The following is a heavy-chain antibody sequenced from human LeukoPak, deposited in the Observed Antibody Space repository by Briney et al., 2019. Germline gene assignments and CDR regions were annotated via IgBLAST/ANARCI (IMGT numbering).Heavy chain of an antibody. CDR2: ISSGSSTI. CDR3: ARGRADYYFDY. J-gene: IGHJ4*02. V-gene: IGHV3-48*01. D-gene: IGHD2-21*02. Sequence: GGSLRLSCAASGFTFSGYRMNWVRQAPGKGLGWVSYISSGSSTIYYADSVRGRFTISRDNAKSSLHLQMNSLRAEDTAAYYCARGRADYYFDYWSQGTLVTVSS. CDR1: GFTFSGYR.